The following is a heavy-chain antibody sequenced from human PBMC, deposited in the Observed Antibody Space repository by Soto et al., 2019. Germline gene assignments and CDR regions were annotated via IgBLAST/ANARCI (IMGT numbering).Heavy chain of an antibody. D-gene: IGHD6-19*01. CDR1: GFTFTSYG. V-gene: IGHV3-30*18. CDR2: MSYDGSNK. J-gene: IGHJ4*02. Sequence: GGSLRLSCAASGFTFTSYGMHWVRQAPGKGLEWVAVMSYDGSNKYYADSVKGRFTISRDTSKDTLYLQMNSLRAEDTAVYYCAKQWLDYFDYWGQGT. CDR3: AKQWLDYFDY.